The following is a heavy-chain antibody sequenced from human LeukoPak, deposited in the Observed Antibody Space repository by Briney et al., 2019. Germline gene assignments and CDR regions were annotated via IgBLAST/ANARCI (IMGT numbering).Heavy chain of an antibody. CDR1: GGSISSGAYY. CDR2: IYYSGST. V-gene: IGHV4-31*03. D-gene: IGHD4-17*01. J-gene: IGHJ6*02. CDR3: ARGRSDYGRYYYYGMDV. Sequence: SQTLSLTCTVSGGSISSGAYYWSWIRQHPGKGLEWIGYIYYSGSTNYNPSLKSRVTISVDTSKNQFSLKLSSVTAADTAVYYCARGRSDYGRYYYYGMDVWGQGTTVTVSS.